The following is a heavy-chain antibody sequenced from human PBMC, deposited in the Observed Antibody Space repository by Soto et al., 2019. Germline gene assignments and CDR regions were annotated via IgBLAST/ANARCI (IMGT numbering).Heavy chain of an antibody. CDR1: GYTFSTYY. CDR2: IHPSGGST. D-gene: IGHD2-21*01. V-gene: IGHV1-46*03. Sequence: QVQLVQSGAEVKKPGASVKVSCKASGYTFSTYYLHWVRQAPGQGLEWMGIIHPSGGSTTSAQKFPGRVSMTRDTTPATYFMEFSSQRSEDSAVYYCARGCHIAGETSSVDDWGQGTLVTVSS. CDR3: ARGCHIAGETSSVDD. J-gene: IGHJ4*02.